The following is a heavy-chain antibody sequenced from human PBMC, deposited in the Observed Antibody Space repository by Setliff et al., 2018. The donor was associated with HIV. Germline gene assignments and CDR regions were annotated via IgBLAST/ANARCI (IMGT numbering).Heavy chain of an antibody. V-gene: IGHV4-59*11. Sequence: SETLSLTCTVTGGSMNSHHWSWIRQPPGKGLEWIGYIYYSGRTNYNPSLKSRVTISVDTSKNQFSLKLSSVTAADTAVYYCARARAAAGTQGTFDYWGQGTLVTVSS. J-gene: IGHJ4*02. CDR2: IYYSGRT. CDR1: GGSMNSHH. D-gene: IGHD6-13*01. CDR3: ARARAAAGTQGTFDY.